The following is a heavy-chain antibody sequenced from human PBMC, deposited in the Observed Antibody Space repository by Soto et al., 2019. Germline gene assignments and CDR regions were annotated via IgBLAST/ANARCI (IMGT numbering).Heavy chain of an antibody. Sequence: QVQLQESGPGLVKPSQTLSLTCTVSGGSISSGGYYWSWIRQHPGKGLEWIGYIYYSGSTYYNPSLKSRVNISGDTSKDQFSLKLSSVTAADTAVYYCARDQAYYDILTGYGGMDVWGQGTTVTVSS. V-gene: IGHV4-31*03. CDR1: GGSISSGGYY. D-gene: IGHD3-9*01. J-gene: IGHJ6*02. CDR3: ARDQAYYDILTGYGGMDV. CDR2: IYYSGST.